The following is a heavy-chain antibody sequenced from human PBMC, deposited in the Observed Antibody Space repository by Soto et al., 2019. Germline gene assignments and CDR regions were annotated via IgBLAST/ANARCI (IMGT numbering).Heavy chain of an antibody. Sequence: ASVKVSCKASGYTFTSYGIRWVRQAPGQGLEWMGWISAYNGNTNYAQKLQGRVTMTTDTSTSTAYMELRSLRSDDTAVYYCARDKRWLQLDWFDPWGQGTLVTVSS. D-gene: IGHD5-12*01. CDR3: ARDKRWLQLDWFDP. J-gene: IGHJ5*02. CDR1: GYTFTSYG. V-gene: IGHV1-18*01. CDR2: ISAYNGNT.